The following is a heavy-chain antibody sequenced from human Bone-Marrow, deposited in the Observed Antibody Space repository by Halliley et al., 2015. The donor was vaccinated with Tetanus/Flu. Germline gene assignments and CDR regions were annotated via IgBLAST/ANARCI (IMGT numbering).Heavy chain of an antibody. Sequence: TLSLTCTVSGGSISSHYWSWIRQPPGKGLEWIGYIYYSGSTDYNPSLKSRVTISVDTSRTQLSLKLSSVTAADTAVYYCARGRKYYYDSSGYTKFFDYWGQGTLVTVSS. D-gene: IGHD3-22*01. CDR3: ARGRKYYYDSSGYTKFFDY. V-gene: IGHV4-59*11. CDR2: IYYSGST. CDR1: GGSISSHY. J-gene: IGHJ4*02.